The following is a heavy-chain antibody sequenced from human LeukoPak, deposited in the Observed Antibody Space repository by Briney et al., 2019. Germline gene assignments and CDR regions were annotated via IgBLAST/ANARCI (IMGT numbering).Heavy chain of an antibody. J-gene: IGHJ4*02. V-gene: IGHV3-30*04. Sequence: GGSLRLSCAASGFTFSSYAMHWVRQAPGKGLEWVAVISYDGSNKYYADSVKGRFTISRDNSKNTLYLQMNSPRAEDTAVYYCARDPEYWGQGTLVTVSS. CDR2: ISYDGSNK. CDR3: ARDPEY. CDR1: GFTFSSYA.